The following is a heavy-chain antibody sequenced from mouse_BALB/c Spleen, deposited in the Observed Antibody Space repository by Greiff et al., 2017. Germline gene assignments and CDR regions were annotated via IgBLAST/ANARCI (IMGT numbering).Heavy chain of an antibody. CDR3: GRGTGAFAY. Sequence: VQLKESGPELVKPGASGRISCRASGYSFPGYFWNWVKQSHGKSLEWIGRINPYNGDTFYNQKFKGKATLTVDKSSSTAHMELLSLTSEDSAVYYCGRGTGAFAYWGQGTLVTVSA. D-gene: IGHD4-1*01. CDR1: GYSFPGYF. CDR2: INPYNGDT. V-gene: IGHV1-37*01. J-gene: IGHJ3*01.